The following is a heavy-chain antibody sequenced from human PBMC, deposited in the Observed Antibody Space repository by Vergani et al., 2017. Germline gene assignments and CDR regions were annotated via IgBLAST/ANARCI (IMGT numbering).Heavy chain of an antibody. CDR3: ASGKYYSDSTSHFRGRYFDV. D-gene: IGHD3-16*01. CDR1: GDSIISRSYY. CDR2: IYNSGNG. V-gene: IGHV4-39*01. Sequence: QVQLQESGPGLVKASETLSLPCTVSGDSIISRSYYWGWIRQPPGKGLEWIGSIYNSGNGDSSSSLKSRVTISADTSKNQFSLRLTSVTAADTAVYYCASGKYYSDSTSHFRGRYFDVWGRGTLVTVPS. J-gene: IGHJ2*01.